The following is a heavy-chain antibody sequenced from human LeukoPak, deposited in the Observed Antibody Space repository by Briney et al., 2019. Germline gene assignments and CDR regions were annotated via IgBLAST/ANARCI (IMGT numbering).Heavy chain of an antibody. V-gene: IGHV4-34*01. CDR2: INHSGST. CDR1: GGSFSGYY. Sequence: PSETLSLTCAVYGGSFSGYYWSWIRQPPGKGLEWMGEINHSGSTNYNPSLKSRVTISVDTSKNQFSLKLSSVTAADTAVYYCAKGGHCTNGVCYRGKYWWFDPWGQGTLVTVSS. J-gene: IGHJ5*02. CDR3: AKGGHCTNGVCYRGKYWWFDP. D-gene: IGHD2-8*01.